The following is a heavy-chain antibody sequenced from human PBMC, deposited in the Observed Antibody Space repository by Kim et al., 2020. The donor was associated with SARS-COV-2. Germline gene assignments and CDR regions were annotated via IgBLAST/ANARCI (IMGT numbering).Heavy chain of an antibody. CDR2: INPDSGGT. D-gene: IGHD4-17*01. V-gene: IGHV1-2*02. J-gene: IGHJ1*01. CDR3: ARDESPTVTPD. Sequence: ASVKVSCKTSGYTFTAYYMQWVRQAPGQGLEWKGWINPDSGGTNYAPKFHDRVTLTTDTSTNTAYMELDSLTSDDTAVYFCARDESPTVTPDWGQGTLVTVSS. CDR1: GYTFTAYY.